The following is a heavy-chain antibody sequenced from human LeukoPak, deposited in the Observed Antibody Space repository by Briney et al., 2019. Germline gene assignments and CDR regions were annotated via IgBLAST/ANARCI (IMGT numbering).Heavy chain of an antibody. Sequence: GGSLRLSCAASGFTFSSYGMHWVRQAPGKGLEWVAVISYDGSNKYYADSVKGRFTISRDNSKNTLYLQMNSLRAEDTAVYYCAKEDGDVVVVVAATAWGYLDYWGQGTLVTVSS. CDR3: AKEDGDVVVVVAATAWGYLDY. V-gene: IGHV3-30*18. CDR1: GFTFSSYG. J-gene: IGHJ4*02. CDR2: ISYDGSNK. D-gene: IGHD2-15*01.